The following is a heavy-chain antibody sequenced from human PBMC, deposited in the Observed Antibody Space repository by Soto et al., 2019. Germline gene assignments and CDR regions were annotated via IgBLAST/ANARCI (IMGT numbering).Heavy chain of an antibody. CDR3: AAIVVGATRHSDVDH. CDR2: MHASGGT. CDR1: GAPISSNDYF. V-gene: IGHV4-39*01. D-gene: IGHD2-15*01. Sequence: LSLTCSVSGAPISSNDYFWAWIRQPPGRGLEFIASMHASGGTYHASSLKSRATMSLDTSKDQFSLKLQSVTAADTGTYYCAAIVVGATRHSDVDHWGQGTLVTVSS. J-gene: IGHJ4*02.